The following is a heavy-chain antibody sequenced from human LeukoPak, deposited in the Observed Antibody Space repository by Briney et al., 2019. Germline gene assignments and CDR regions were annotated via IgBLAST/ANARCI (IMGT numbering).Heavy chain of an antibody. CDR2: INHSGST. D-gene: IGHD1-26*01. CDR3: ASSGSSNEAFAY. V-gene: IGHV4-34*01. CDR1: GGSFSGYY. Sequence: SETLSLACAVYGGSFSGYYWSWIRQPPGKGLEWIGEINHSGSTNYNPSLKSRVTISVDTSKNQFSLKLSSVTAADTAVYYCASSGSSNEAFAYWGRGTLVTVSS. J-gene: IGHJ4*02.